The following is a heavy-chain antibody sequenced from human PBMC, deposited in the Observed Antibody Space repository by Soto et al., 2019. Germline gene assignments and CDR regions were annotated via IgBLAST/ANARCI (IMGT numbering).Heavy chain of an antibody. V-gene: IGHV4-59*01. CDR1: GGSISSYY. CDR3: ARDHLDYGENYYYMDV. J-gene: IGHJ6*03. D-gene: IGHD4-17*01. CDR2: IYYSGST. Sequence: SETLSLTCTVSGGSISSYYWSWIRQPPGKGLEWIGYIYYSGSTNYNPSLKSRVTISVDTSKNQFSLKLSSVTAADTAVYYCARDHLDYGENYYYMDVWGKGTTVTVSS.